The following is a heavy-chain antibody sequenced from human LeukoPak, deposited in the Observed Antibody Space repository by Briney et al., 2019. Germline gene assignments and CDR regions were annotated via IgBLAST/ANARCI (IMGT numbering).Heavy chain of an antibody. Sequence: SQTLSLTCTVSGGSISSGSYYWSWIRQPAGKGLEWIGRIYTSGSTNYNPSLKSRVTISVDTPKNQFSLKLSSVTAADTAVYYCASYGDYVPAFDIWGQGTMVTASS. D-gene: IGHD4-17*01. CDR3: ASYGDYVPAFDI. CDR1: GGSISSGSYY. J-gene: IGHJ3*02. V-gene: IGHV4-61*02. CDR2: IYTSGST.